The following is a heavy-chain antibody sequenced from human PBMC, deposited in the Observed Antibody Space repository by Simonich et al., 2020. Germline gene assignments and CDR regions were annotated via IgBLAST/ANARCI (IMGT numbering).Heavy chain of an antibody. Sequence: QVQLVQSGAEVKKPGASVKVSCKASGYTFTGYYMHWVRQAPGQGLEGMGWINPTSGGTNYAQKLQVRVTMTRDTSISTAYMELSRLRSDDTAVYYCARGALTGDYYYMDVWGKGTTVTVSS. CDR2: INPTSGGT. CDR3: ARGALTGDYYYMDV. V-gene: IGHV1-2*02. J-gene: IGHJ6*03. CDR1: GYTFTGYY. D-gene: IGHD7-27*01.